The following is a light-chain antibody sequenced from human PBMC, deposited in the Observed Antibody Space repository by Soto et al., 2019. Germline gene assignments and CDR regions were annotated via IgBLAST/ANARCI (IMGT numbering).Light chain of an antibody. CDR2: VAS. J-gene: IGKJ4*01. CDR3: QQSYSTPPLT. V-gene: IGKV1-39*01. CDR1: QSINTY. Sequence: DIQMTQSPSSLSASVGDRVTITCRASQSINTYLNWYQQKPGKAPTLLIYVASTLQSGVPSRFRGSGSGTDFTLTINSLQPEDFAPYYCQQSYSTPPLTFGGGTKVEIK.